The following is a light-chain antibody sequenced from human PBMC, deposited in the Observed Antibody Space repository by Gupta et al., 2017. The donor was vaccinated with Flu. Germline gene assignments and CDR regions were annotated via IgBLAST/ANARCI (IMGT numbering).Light chain of an antibody. Sequence: GKTARITCEGNNSGMKSVHWYQQKPGQAPVLVVYDDNDRPSGIPERFSGSNSGNTATLTISRVEAGDEADYYCQVWDSSNDYVFATGTKFTVL. CDR2: DDN. CDR3: QVWDSSNDYV. CDR1: NSGMKS. V-gene: IGLV3-21*03. J-gene: IGLJ1*01.